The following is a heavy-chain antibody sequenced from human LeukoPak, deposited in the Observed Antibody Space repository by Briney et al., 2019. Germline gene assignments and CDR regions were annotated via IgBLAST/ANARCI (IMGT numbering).Heavy chain of an antibody. CDR1: RFTFSSYW. CDR3: VRDMGSGWSDAFDM. V-gene: IGHV3-7*01. Sequence: GGSLRLSCAASRFTFSSYWMSWVRQAPGKGLEWVANIKQDGSEKYYVDSVKGRFTISRDNAKNSLDLQMNSLRAEDTAVYYCVRDMGSGWSDAFDMWGQGTMVTVSS. D-gene: IGHD6-19*01. J-gene: IGHJ3*02. CDR2: IKQDGSEK.